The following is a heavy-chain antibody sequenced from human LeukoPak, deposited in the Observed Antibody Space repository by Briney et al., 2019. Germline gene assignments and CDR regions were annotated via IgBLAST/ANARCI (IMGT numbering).Heavy chain of an antibody. V-gene: IGHV4-30-4*08. J-gene: IGHJ4*02. CDR1: GGSFSGYH. CDR2: IYYSGST. CDR3: ARASERGYYPPYFDY. D-gene: IGHD3-22*01. Sequence: SETLSLTCAVYGGSFSGYHWSWIRQPPGKGLEWIGYIYYSGSTYYNPSLKSRVTISVDTSKNQFSLKLSSVTAADTAVYYCARASERGYYPPYFDYWGQGTLVTVSS.